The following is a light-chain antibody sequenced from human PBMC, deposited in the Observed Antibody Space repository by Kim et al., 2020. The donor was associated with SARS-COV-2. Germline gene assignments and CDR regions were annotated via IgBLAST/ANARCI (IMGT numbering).Light chain of an antibody. CDR1: NIGSKM. J-gene: IGLJ2*01. Sequence: APGKTARITWGGNNIGSKMVHWYQQEPGQAPVLVIYYGSDRPSGNPERFSGSNSGNTATLTISRVEAGDEADYYCQVWDSSSDHVVFGGGTKLTVL. CDR2: YGS. V-gene: IGLV3-21*04. CDR3: QVWDSSSDHVV.